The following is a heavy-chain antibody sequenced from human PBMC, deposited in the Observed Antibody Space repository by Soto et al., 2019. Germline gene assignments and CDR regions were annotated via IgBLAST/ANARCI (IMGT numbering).Heavy chain of an antibody. Sequence: GGSLKLSSSASGFTFSNYAMHWVRQAPWKGLEYVSGISSNGVSRYYADSVKGRFNISRDNSKNTLYLQLSSLRAEDTAVYHCAKRGGFETGTYPWCSYWGQRYGVTVSS. V-gene: IGHV3-64D*06. CDR2: ISSNGVSR. J-gene: IGHJ4*02. D-gene: IGHD7-27*01. CDR1: GFTFSNYA. CDR3: AKRGGFETGTYPWCSY.